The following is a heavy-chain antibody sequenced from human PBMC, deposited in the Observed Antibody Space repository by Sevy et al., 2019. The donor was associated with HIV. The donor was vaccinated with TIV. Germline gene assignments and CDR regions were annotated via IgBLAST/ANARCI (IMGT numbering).Heavy chain of an antibody. CDR2: ISWNSGSI. V-gene: IGHV3-9*01. J-gene: IGHJ6*02. Sequence: GGSLRLSCAASGFTFDDYAMHWVRQAPGKGLEWVSGISWNSGSIGYADSVKGRFTISRDNAKNSLYLQMNSLRAEDTALYYCAKALGDCSGGSCYSAAYYYYGMDVWGQGTTVTVSS. CDR3: AKALGDCSGGSCYSAAYYYYGMDV. D-gene: IGHD2-15*01. CDR1: GFTFDDYA.